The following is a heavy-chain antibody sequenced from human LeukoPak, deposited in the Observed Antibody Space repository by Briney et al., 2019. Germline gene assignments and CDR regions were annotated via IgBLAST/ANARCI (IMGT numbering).Heavy chain of an antibody. D-gene: IGHD3-22*01. CDR3: AKEPLPDADYYDSSGYYYFDY. CDR1: GYTLTSYG. Sequence: ASVKVSCKASGYTLTSYGISWVRQAPGQGLEWMGWISAYNGNTNYAQTLQGRVTMTTDTSTSTAYMELRSLRSDDTAVYYCAKEPLPDADYYDSSGYYYFDYWGQGTLVTVSS. CDR2: ISAYNGNT. V-gene: IGHV1-18*01. J-gene: IGHJ4*02.